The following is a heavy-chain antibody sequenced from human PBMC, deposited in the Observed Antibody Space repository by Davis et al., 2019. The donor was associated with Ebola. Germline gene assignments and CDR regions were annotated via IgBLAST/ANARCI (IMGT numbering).Heavy chain of an antibody. D-gene: IGHD2-2*01. CDR2: IDPSDSYT. V-gene: IGHV5-10-1*01. Sequence: PAGSLRLSCKVSGYSFTSYCISWVCQMPGKGLEWMGRIDPSDSYTNYSPSFQGHVTISADKSFSTAYLQWSSLKASDTAMYYCSRHVGVGFDYWGQGTLVTVSS. CDR1: GYSFTSYC. J-gene: IGHJ4*02. CDR3: SRHVGVGFDY.